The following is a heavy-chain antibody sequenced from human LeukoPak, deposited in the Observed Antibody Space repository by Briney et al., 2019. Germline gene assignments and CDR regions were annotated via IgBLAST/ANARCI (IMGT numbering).Heavy chain of an antibody. CDR3: LRGDRRDY. CDR2: IGSSGGYM. J-gene: IGHJ4*02. CDR1: GFTFNTYS. Sequence: PGGSLRLSCEASGFTFNTYSMNWARQAPGKGLEWVSSIGSSGGYMFYADSVKGRFIISRDNAKDSLYLQTNSLRVEDTTVYYCLRGDRRDYWGQGTLVTASS. V-gene: IGHV3-21*06.